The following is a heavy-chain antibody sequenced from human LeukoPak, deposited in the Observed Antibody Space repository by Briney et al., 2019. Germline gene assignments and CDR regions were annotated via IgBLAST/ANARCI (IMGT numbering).Heavy chain of an antibody. Sequence: GGSLRLPCAASGFTFSGSSMNWVRQAPGKGLEWVSYISSSSSTISYADSVKGRFTISRDNAKNSLYLQMNSLRAEDSAVYYCARIAFSTGSTSPWGQGILVTVSS. CDR1: GFTFSGSS. V-gene: IGHV3-48*01. CDR2: ISSSSSTI. CDR3: ARIAFSTGSTSP. J-gene: IGHJ5*02. D-gene: IGHD6-19*01.